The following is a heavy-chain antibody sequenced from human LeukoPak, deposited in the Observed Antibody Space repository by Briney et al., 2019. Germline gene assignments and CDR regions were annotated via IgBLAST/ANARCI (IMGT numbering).Heavy chain of an antibody. Sequence: ASVKVSCKASGYTFTGYYMRWVRQDPGQRLEWMGWINPNSGGTNYAQKFQGRVTMTRDTSISTAYMELSRLRSDDTAVYYCAREAGQSRGDYWGQGTLVTVSS. V-gene: IGHV1-2*02. CDR3: AREAGQSRGDY. CDR1: GYTFTGYY. CDR2: INPNSGGT. D-gene: IGHD6-19*01. J-gene: IGHJ4*02.